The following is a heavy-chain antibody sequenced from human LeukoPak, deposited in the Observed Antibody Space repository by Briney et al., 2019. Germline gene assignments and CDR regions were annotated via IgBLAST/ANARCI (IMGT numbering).Heavy chain of an antibody. D-gene: IGHD2-21*01. J-gene: IGHJ6*03. V-gene: IGHV4-39*07. CDR2: IYYSGST. CDR1: GGSISSSSYY. Sequence: KTSETLSLTCTVSGGSISSSSYYWGWIRQPLGKGLEWIGSIYYSGSTYYNPSLKSRVTISVDTSKNQFSLKLSSVTAADTAVYYCARPTRIHYYYYMDVWGKGTTVTVSS. CDR3: ARPTRIHYYYYMDV.